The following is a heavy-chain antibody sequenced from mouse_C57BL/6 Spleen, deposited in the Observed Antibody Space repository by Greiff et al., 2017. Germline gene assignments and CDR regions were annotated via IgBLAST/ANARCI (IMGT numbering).Heavy chain of an antibody. J-gene: IGHJ2*01. D-gene: IGHD1-1*01. V-gene: IGHV5-6*01. CDR3: ARQPEFITTVVGYFDY. CDR1: GFTFSSYG. CDR2: ISSGGSYT. Sequence: EVKVVESGGDLVKPGGSLKLSCAASGFTFSSYGMSWVRQTPDKRLEWVATISSGGSYTYYPDSVKGRFTISRDNAKNTLYLQMSSLKSEDTAMYYCARQPEFITTVVGYFDYWGQGTTLTVSS.